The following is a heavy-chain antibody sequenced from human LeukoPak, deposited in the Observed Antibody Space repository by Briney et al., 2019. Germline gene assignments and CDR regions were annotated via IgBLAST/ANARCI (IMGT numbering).Heavy chain of an antibody. V-gene: IGHV4-34*01. Sequence: PSETLSLTCAVYGGSFSGYYWSWIRQPPGKGLEWIGEINHSGSTNYNPSLKGRVTISVDTSKNQFSLKLSSATAADTAVYYCARGAGYCSSTSCYYYYYGMDVWGKGTTVTASS. D-gene: IGHD2-2*01. CDR1: GGSFSGYY. J-gene: IGHJ6*04. CDR3: ARGAGYCSSTSCYYYYYGMDV. CDR2: INHSGST.